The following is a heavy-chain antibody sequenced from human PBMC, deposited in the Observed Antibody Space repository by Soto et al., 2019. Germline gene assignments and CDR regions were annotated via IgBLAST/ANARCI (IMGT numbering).Heavy chain of an antibody. CDR2: ISYDGSNK. CDR3: ARDPNYYDSSGYPDY. Sequence: QVQLVESGGGVVQPGRSLRLSCAASGFTFSSYAMHWVRQAPGKGLEWAAVISYDGSNKYYADSVKGRFTISRDNSKNTLYLQMNSLRAEDTAVYYCARDPNYYDSSGYPDYWGQGTLVTVSS. V-gene: IGHV3-30-3*01. J-gene: IGHJ4*02. CDR1: GFTFSSYA. D-gene: IGHD3-22*01.